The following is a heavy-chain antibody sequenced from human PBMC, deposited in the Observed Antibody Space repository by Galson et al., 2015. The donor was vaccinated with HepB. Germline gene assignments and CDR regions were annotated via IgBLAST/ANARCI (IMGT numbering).Heavy chain of an antibody. CDR2: ISTYDRKT. CDR1: GYGFTMYD. Sequence: SVKVSCKASGYGFTMYDISWVRQAPGQGLEWMGWISTYDRKTNYAQRFQGRVTMTTDTSTRTAFMELRNLRSDDTPVYYCARDREWELLFDYWGQGTLVTVSS. CDR3: ARDREWELLFDY. V-gene: IGHV1-18*01. D-gene: IGHD1-26*01. J-gene: IGHJ4*02.